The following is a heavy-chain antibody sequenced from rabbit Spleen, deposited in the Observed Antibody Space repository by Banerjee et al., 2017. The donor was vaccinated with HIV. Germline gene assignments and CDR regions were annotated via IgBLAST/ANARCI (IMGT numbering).Heavy chain of an antibody. D-gene: IGHD4-2*01. Sequence: QSLEESGGDLVKPGASLTLTCIASGVSFSADSYMCWIRQAPGKGLEWIASIYPDNGVTYYANWAKGRFTISKTSSTTVTLQMTSLTAADTATYFCARGGYVGETVVDYFPLWGPGTLVTVS. J-gene: IGHJ4*01. CDR2: IYPDNGVT. V-gene: IGHV1S40*01. CDR3: ARGGYVGETVVDYFPL. CDR1: GVSFSADSY.